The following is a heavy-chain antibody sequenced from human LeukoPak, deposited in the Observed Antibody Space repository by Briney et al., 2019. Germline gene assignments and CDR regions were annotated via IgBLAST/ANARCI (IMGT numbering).Heavy chain of an antibody. CDR3: ARDRGDCHDY. CDR2: INSDGSST. Sequence: QSGGSLRLSCAASGFTFSSYWMHWVRHAPGKGLVWVSRINSDGSSTNYADSVKGRFTSSRDQAKNTLYLQMNSLRAEDTAVYYGARDRGDCHDYWGQGTLVTVSS. V-gene: IGHV3-74*01. CDR1: GFTFSSYW. D-gene: IGHD2-21*02. J-gene: IGHJ4*02.